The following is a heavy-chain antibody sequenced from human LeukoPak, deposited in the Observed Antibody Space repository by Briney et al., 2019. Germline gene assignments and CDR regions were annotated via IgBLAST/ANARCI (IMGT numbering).Heavy chain of an antibody. CDR1: GYSFTSYW. D-gene: IGHD1-26*01. CDR3: ASASGSYLDAFDI. Sequence: GESLQISCKGSGYSFTSYWIGWVRQMPGKGLEWMGIIYPGDSDTRYSPSFQGQVTISADKSISTAYLQWSSLKASDTAMYYCASASGSYLDAFDIWGQGTMVTVSS. CDR2: IYPGDSDT. J-gene: IGHJ3*02. V-gene: IGHV5-51*01.